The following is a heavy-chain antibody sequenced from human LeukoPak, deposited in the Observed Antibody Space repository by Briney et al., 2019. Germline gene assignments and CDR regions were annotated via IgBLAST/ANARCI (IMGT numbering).Heavy chain of an antibody. Sequence: PGGSLRLSCAASGFTFSNYWMHWVRQAPGKGLVRVSCIDSDGITRYAGSVKGRFTISRDDAENTLYLQMNSLRAEDTAVYYCARGGHASVDYWGQGTLVTVSS. V-gene: IGHV3-74*01. CDR1: GFTFSNYW. CDR2: IDSDGIT. D-gene: IGHD3-10*01. J-gene: IGHJ4*02. CDR3: ARGGHASVDY.